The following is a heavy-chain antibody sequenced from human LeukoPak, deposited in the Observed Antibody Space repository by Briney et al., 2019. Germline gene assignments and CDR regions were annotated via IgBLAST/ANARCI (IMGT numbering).Heavy chain of an antibody. CDR1: GYTFTSYG. CDR3: ARTPRRWYSSSWTENWFDP. D-gene: IGHD6-13*01. CDR2: ISAYNGNT. V-gene: IGHV1-18*01. J-gene: IGHJ5*02. Sequence: ASVKVSCKASGYTFTSYGISWVRQAPGQGLEWMGWISAYNGNTNYAQKLQGRVTMTTDTSTSTAYMELRSLRSDDTAVYYCARTPRRWYSSSWTENWFDPWGQGTLVTVSS.